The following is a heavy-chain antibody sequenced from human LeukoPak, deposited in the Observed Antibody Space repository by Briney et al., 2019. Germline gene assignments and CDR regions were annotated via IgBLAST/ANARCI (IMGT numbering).Heavy chain of an antibody. Sequence: GRSLRLSCAASGFTFRAYTMDWVRQAPGKGLEWVASISYDGCYKYYAESVKGPFIISRDNSKNTLYLQINSLRADDTAVYYCASAGAVTDSFVHWGEGTLVIVSS. V-gene: IGHV3-30-3*01. CDR1: GFTFRAYT. CDR3: ASAGAVTDSFVH. CDR2: ISYDGCYK. D-gene: IGHD4-23*01. J-gene: IGHJ5*02.